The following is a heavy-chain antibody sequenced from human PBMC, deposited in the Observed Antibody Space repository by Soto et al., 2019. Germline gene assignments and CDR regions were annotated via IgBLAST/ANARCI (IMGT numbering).Heavy chain of an antibody. CDR1: GFTFSSYS. Sequence: EVQLVESGGGLVQPGGSLRLSCAASGFTFSSYSMNWVRQAPGKGLEWVSYISSSSSTIYYADSVKGRFTISRDNARNSLYLQMNSLRDEDTAVYYCARDLSIAVAGTLSFDYWGQGTLVTVSS. CDR3: ARDLSIAVAGTLSFDY. D-gene: IGHD6-19*01. CDR2: ISSSSSTI. J-gene: IGHJ4*02. V-gene: IGHV3-48*02.